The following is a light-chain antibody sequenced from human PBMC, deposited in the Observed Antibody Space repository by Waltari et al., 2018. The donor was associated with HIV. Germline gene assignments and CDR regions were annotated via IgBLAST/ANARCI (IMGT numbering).Light chain of an antibody. V-gene: IGKV4-1*01. CDR1: QIVLSRSNNKNY. Sequence: DIVMTHFPDSLSVSLVERSTLNFKSTQIVLSRSNNKNYLSWYKQKPGQPPRLLIYWASTRENGVPDRFSGSGSGTDFTLTSNSLEAEDVAVYYSQQSYSTITFGQGTRLEIK. CDR3: QQSYSTIT. J-gene: IGKJ5*01. CDR2: WAS.